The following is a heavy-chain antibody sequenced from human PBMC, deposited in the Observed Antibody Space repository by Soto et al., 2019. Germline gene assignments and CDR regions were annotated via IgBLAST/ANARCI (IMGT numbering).Heavy chain of an antibody. CDR3: AKDLWLHAPSFDY. J-gene: IGHJ4*02. D-gene: IGHD5-18*01. V-gene: IGHV3-23*01. Sequence: GWSLRLSCASSVFTFSSYAMSWVRQAPGKGLEWVSAISGSGGSTYYADSVKGRFTISRDNSKNTLYLQMNSLRAEDTAVYYCAKDLWLHAPSFDYWGQGTLVTVSS. CDR1: VFTFSSYA. CDR2: ISGSGGST.